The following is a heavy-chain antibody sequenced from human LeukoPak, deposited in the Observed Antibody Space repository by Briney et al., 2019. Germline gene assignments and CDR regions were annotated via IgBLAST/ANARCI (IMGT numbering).Heavy chain of an antibody. J-gene: IGHJ5*02. CDR3: ARDRMAYYYDSSGYYP. CDR2: IYSGGST. CDR1: GFTVSSNY. D-gene: IGHD3-22*01. V-gene: IGHV3-53*01. Sequence: GGSLRLSCAASGFTVSSNYMSWVRQAPGKGLEWVSVIYSGGSTYYADSVKGRFTISRDNSKNTLYLQMNSLRAEDTAVYYCARDRMAYYYDSSGYYPWGQGTLVTVSS.